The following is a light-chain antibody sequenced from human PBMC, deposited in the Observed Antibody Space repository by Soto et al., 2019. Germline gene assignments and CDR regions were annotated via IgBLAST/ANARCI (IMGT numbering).Light chain of an antibody. CDR2: DAS. J-gene: IGKJ1*01. Sequence: EIVLTQSPATLSLSPGEIATLSCRASQSVSSYLAWYQQKPGQAPRLLIYDASNRATGIPARFSGSGSGTDFTLTISSLEPEDFAVYYCQQRSTWPPWTFGQGTKVEIK. CDR1: QSVSSY. V-gene: IGKV3-11*01. CDR3: QQRSTWPPWT.